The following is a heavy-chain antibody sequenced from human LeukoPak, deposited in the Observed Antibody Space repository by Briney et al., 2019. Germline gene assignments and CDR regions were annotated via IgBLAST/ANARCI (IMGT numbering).Heavy chain of an antibody. V-gene: IGHV1-58*01. J-gene: IGHJ4*02. Sequence: SVKVSCKASGFTFSSSVLQWVRQARGQRLEWIGWLVVGSGHTSYAPSFQGRVTLTSDMSTSTSFMELNNLRDEDTAVYYCAAELAVGRGCFDYWGQGTLLTVSS. CDR1: GFTFSSSV. D-gene: IGHD1-1*01. CDR2: LVVGSGHT. CDR3: AAELAVGRGCFDY.